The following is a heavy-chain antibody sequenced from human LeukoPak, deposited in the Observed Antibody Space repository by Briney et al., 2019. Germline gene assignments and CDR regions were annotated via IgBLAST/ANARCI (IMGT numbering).Heavy chain of an antibody. V-gene: IGHV4-34*01. D-gene: IGHD6-19*01. CDR2: INHSGST. CDR1: GGSFSGYY. Sequence: SETLSLTCAVYGGSFSGYYWSWIRQPPGKGLEWIGEINHSGSTNYNPSLKSRVTISVDTSKNQFSLKLSSVTAADTAIYSCARVVGSGWFDPWGQGTLVIVSS. CDR3: ARVVGSGWFDP. J-gene: IGHJ5*02.